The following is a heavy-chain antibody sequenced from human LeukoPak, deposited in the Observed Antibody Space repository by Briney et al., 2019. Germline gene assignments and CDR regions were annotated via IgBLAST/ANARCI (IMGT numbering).Heavy chain of an antibody. CDR1: GLTFSSYS. Sequence: GGSLRLSCAASGLTFSSYSMNWVRQAPGKGLEWVSSISSSSSYIYYADSVKGRFTISGDNAKNSLYLQMNSLRAEDTAVYYCAREEDYYDSSGYLDYWGQGTLVTVSS. CDR3: AREEDYYDSSGYLDY. J-gene: IGHJ4*02. V-gene: IGHV3-21*01. D-gene: IGHD3-22*01. CDR2: ISSSSSYI.